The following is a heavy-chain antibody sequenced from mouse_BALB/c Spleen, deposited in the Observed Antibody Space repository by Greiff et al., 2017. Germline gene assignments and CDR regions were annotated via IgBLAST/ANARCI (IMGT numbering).Heavy chain of an antibody. CDR1: GFSLTSYG. D-gene: IGHD2-3*01. Sequence: VKLVESGPGLVQPSQSLSITCTVSGFSLTSYGVHWVRQSPGKGLEWLGGIWSGGSTDYNAAFISRLSISKDNSKSQVFFKMNSLQANDTAIYYCARNDGSYWYFDVWGAGTTVTVSS. J-gene: IGHJ1*01. V-gene: IGHV2-2*02. CDR3: ARNDGSYWYFDV. CDR2: IWSGGST.